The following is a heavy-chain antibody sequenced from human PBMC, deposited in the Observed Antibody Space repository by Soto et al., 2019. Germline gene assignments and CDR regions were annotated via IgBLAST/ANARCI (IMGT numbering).Heavy chain of an antibody. J-gene: IGHJ6*02. D-gene: IGHD3-3*01. CDR3: ARPYYDFWSGNYYGMDV. CDR1: GYSFTSYW. V-gene: IGHV5-51*01. CDR2: IYPGDSDT. Sequence: GESIKISYKGSGYSFTSYWIGWVRQMPGKGLEWMGIIYPGDSDTRYSPSFQGQVTISADKSISTAYLQWSSLKASDTAMYYCARPYYDFWSGNYYGMDVWGQGTTVTVSS.